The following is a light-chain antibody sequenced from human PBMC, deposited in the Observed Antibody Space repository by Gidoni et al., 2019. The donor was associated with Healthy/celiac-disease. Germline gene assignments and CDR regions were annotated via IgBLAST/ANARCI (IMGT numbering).Light chain of an antibody. CDR1: NIGSKS. CDR2: YDS. J-gene: IGLJ3*02. V-gene: IGLV3-21*04. Sequence: SSVLTQPPSVSVAPGQKARITCGGHNIGSKSVHWYQQKPGQAPVLVIYYDSDRPSGIPERFSGSNSGNTATLTISRVEAGDEADYYCQVWDSSSDHPWVFGGGTKLTVL. CDR3: QVWDSSSDHPWV.